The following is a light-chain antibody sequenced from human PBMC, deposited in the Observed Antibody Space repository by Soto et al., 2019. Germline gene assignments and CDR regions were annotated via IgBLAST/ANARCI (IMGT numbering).Light chain of an antibody. CDR1: SSDVGVYNY. CDR3: CSYAGSFLWV. J-gene: IGLJ3*02. Sequence: QPVLTQPRSVSGSPGQSVTISCTGTSSDVGVYNYVSWYQHHPGKAPKLMIYDVTKRPSGVPDRFSGSKSGNTASLTISGLQAEDEADYYCCSYAGSFLWVFGGGTKLTVL. CDR2: DVT. V-gene: IGLV2-11*01.